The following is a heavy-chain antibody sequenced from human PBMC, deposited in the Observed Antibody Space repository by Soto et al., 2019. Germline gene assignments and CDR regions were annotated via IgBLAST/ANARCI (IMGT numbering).Heavy chain of an antibody. Sequence: RRLSCAASGFTFSSYWMHWVRQAPGKGLVWVSRINSDGSSTSYADSVKGRFTISRDNAKNTLYPQMNSLRAEDTAVYYCARDLRFLEWLHGVVWGQGTTVTVSS. CDR2: INSDGSST. CDR3: ARDLRFLEWLHGVV. V-gene: IGHV3-74*01. D-gene: IGHD3-3*01. CDR1: GFTFSSYW. J-gene: IGHJ6*02.